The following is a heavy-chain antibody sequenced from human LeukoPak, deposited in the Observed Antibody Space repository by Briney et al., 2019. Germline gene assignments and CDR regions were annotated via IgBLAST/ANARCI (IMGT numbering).Heavy chain of an antibody. CDR3: ARNTPQGGYNNGYDY. CDR1: GFTFSSYA. V-gene: IGHV3-23*01. J-gene: IGHJ4*02. D-gene: IGHD5-18*01. CDR2: ISGSGGST. Sequence: GGSLRLSCAASGFTFSSYAMSWVRQAPGKGLEWVSAISGSGGSTYYADSVEGRFTISRDNSKNMLFLQMNSLRAEDTAVYYCARNTPQGGYNNGYDYWGQGTLVTVSS.